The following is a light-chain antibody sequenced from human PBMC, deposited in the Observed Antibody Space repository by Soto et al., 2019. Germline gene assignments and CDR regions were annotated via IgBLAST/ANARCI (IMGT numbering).Light chain of an antibody. J-gene: IGKJ5*01. CDR2: DAS. Sequence: DIQMTQSPSSLSASVGDRVTITCKASQNINNYLNWYQQKPGRAPKLLIYDASNLEAGVPPRFSGSGSWTDFTFTISRLQPEDIATYYCQQYENLPTFGQGTRLEIK. CDR3: QQYENLPT. V-gene: IGKV1-33*01. CDR1: QNINNY.